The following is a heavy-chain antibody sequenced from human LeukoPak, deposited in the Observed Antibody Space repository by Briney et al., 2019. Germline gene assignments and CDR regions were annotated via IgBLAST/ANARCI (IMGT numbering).Heavy chain of an antibody. CDR2: INPNSGGT. D-gene: IGHD3-22*01. CDR3: ARGRVDYYDSSGYYNWFDP. V-gene: IGHV1-2*02. CDR1: GYTFTGYY. J-gene: IGHJ5*02. Sequence: ASVKVSCKASGYTFTGYYMHWVRQAPGQGLEWMGWINPNSGGTNYAQKFQGRVTMTRDTSISTAYMELSRLRSDDTAVYYCARGRVDYYDSSGYYNWFDPWGQGTLVTVSS.